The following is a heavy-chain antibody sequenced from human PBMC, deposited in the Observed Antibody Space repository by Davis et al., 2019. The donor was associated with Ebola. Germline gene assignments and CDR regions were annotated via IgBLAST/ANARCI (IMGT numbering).Heavy chain of an antibody. CDR1: GGSFSGYY. Sequence: MPSETLSLTCAVYGGSFSGYYWSWIRQPPGKGLEWIGEINHSGSTNYNSSLKSRVTISVDTSKNQFSLKLSSVTAADTAVYYCARLDTYYDILTGYGNFDYWGQGTLVTVSS. CDR3: ARLDTYYDILTGYGNFDY. V-gene: IGHV4-34*01. D-gene: IGHD3-9*01. J-gene: IGHJ4*02. CDR2: INHSGST.